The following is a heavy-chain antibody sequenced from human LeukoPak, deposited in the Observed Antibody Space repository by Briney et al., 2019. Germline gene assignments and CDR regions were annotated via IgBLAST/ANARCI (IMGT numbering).Heavy chain of an antibody. D-gene: IGHD6-13*01. CDR2: IWYDGSNK. CDR3: ARAGIAAATPVLH. V-gene: IGHV3-30*19. Sequence: GGSLRLSCAASGFTFSSYGMHWVRQAPGKGLEWVAVIWYDGSNKYYADSVKGRFTISRDNSKNTLYLQMNSLRAEDTAVYYCARAGIAAATPVLHWGQGTLVTVSS. CDR1: GFTFSSYG. J-gene: IGHJ1*01.